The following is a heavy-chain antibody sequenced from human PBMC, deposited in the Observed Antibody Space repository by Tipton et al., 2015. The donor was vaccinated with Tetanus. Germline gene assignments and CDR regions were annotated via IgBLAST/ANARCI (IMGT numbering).Heavy chain of an antibody. V-gene: IGHV3-48*01. CDR1: GFTLRTYS. Sequence: SLRLSWAASGFTLRTYSMNWVRQAPGKGLEWISYISTTSHTIYYADSVRGRFTISRDNANNLLYLQMSSLRREDTAVYYCASSTVTRGGPGTLVTVSS. D-gene: IGHD4-17*01. J-gene: IGHJ4*02. CDR3: ASSTVTR. CDR2: ISTTSHTI.